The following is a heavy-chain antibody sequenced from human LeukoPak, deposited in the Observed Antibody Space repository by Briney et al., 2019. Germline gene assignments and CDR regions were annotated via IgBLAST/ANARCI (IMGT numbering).Heavy chain of an antibody. J-gene: IGHJ4*02. CDR3: ARGRPYSGGYHLDY. V-gene: IGHV4-39*01. D-gene: IGHD1-26*01. CDR1: GDSTSSDRYY. Sequence: PSETLSLTCTISGDSTSSDRYYGGWVRQPPGKGLERIGNIYYSGSTYYNPSPKSRVTMSVDTSKNQFFLKLNSVTAADTAVYYCARGRPYSGGYHLDYWGQGTLVTVSP. CDR2: IYYSGST.